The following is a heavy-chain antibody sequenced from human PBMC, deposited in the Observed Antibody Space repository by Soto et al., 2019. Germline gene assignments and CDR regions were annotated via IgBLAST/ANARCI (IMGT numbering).Heavy chain of an antibody. D-gene: IGHD4-17*01. CDR3: ARTTSTYGTYLFDY. CDR1: GFTFSNYA. Sequence: QLVESGGGVVQPGRSLRLSCVASGFTFSNYAMHWVRQAPGKGLEWVAFIWVDGSNNYYADSVKGRYTISRDNSKNTLYLEMSTLRAEDSDVYYCARTTSTYGTYLFDYWGQGTLVTVSS. J-gene: IGHJ4*02. CDR2: IWVDGSNN. V-gene: IGHV3-33*01.